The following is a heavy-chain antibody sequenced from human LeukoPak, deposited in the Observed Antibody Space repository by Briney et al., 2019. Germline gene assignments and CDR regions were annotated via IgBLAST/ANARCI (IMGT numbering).Heavy chain of an antibody. CDR3: ARDGAHRDYYDSSGYYYRFDY. J-gene: IGHJ4*02. CDR2: MSYGGTNI. Sequence: GGSLRLSCAASGFTFSSYGMHWVRQAPGKGLEWVAFMSYGGTNIYYADSVKGRFTISRDNSKNTLYLQMNSLRAEDTAVYYCARDGAHRDYYDSSGYYYRFDYWGQGTLVTVSS. D-gene: IGHD3-22*01. V-gene: IGHV3-30*03. CDR1: GFTFSSYG.